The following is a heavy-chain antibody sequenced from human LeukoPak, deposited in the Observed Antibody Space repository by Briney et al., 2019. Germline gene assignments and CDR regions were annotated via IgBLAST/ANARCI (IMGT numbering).Heavy chain of an antibody. J-gene: IGHJ2*01. Sequence: KPSETLSLTCTVSGGSISSYYWSWIRQPPGKGLERIGYIYYSGSTNYNPSLKSRVTISVDTSKNQFSLKLSSVTAADTAVFYCARDRGGYFDLWGRGTLVTVSS. D-gene: IGHD4-17*01. CDR3: ARDRGGYFDL. V-gene: IGHV4-59*01. CDR1: GGSISSYY. CDR2: IYYSGST.